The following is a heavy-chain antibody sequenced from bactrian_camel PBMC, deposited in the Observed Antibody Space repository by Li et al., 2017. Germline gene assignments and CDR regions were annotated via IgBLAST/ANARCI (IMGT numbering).Heavy chain of an antibody. Sequence: HVQLVESGGGSVQHGGSLRLSCSASMFTYSRLCMAWFRQTPGKEREVVASLDSDGTTEYADSVKGRFTISHDAAKNSIDRQMNSLKPDDTAVYYCAATGQMLSVAGCRTQGTQVTVS. CDR2: LDSDGTT. CDR1: MFTYSRLC. V-gene: IGHV3S9*01. J-gene: IGHJ4*01. D-gene: IGHD1*01.